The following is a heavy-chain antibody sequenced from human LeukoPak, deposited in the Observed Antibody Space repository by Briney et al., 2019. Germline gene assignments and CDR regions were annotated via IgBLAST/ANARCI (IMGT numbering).Heavy chain of an antibody. Sequence: GGSLRLSCAASGFTFGSYSMSWVRQAPGKGLEWVSSISTSGTGTYYADSVKGRFTISRDNSGNTLYLQMNSLRAEDTAVYYCARGASYPDYWGPGTLVTVSS. CDR1: GFTFGSYS. J-gene: IGHJ4*02. CDR3: ARGASYPDY. CDR2: ISTSGTGT. D-gene: IGHD1-26*01. V-gene: IGHV3-23*01.